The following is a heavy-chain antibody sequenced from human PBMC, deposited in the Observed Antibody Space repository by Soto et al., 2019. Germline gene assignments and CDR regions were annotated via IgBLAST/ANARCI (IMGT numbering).Heavy chain of an antibody. J-gene: IGHJ6*02. D-gene: IGHD6-13*01. CDR2: IYYSGSA. Sequence: PSETLSLTCTVSGGSISTYYWNWIRQPPGKGLESIGYIYYSGSANYSPSLKSRVTISVDTSKNEFSLKLSSVTAADTAMYYCARRPVSRPSAGMFYGMDVWGQGTTVTVSS. V-gene: IGHV4-59*01. CDR3: ARRPVSRPSAGMFYGMDV. CDR1: GGSISTYY.